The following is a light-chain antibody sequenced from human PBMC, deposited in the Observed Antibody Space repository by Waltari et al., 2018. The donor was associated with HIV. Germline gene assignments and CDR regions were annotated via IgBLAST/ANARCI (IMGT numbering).Light chain of an antibody. V-gene: IGLV2-14*01. CDR2: EVS. CDR1: SSDIGGYKY. CDR3: SSYTTSSTWV. Sequence: QSALTQPASVSGSPGQSITISCTGTSSDIGGYKYVSWYQQQPGKAPKLMISEVSNRPSGVSNRFSGSKSGNTASLTISGHQAEDEADYYCSSYTTSSTWVFGGGTKLTVL. J-gene: IGLJ3*02.